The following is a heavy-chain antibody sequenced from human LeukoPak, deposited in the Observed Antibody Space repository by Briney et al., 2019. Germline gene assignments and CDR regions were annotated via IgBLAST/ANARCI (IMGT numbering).Heavy chain of an antibody. Sequence: SGGSLRLSCAASGFTFSSYAMSWVRQAPGKGLEWVSAISGSGGSTYYADSVKGRFTISRDNSKNTLYLQMNSLRAEDTAVNYCAKDFYGDYDPFYFDYWGQGTLVTVSS. CDR3: AKDFYGDYDPFYFDY. CDR2: ISGSGGST. CDR1: GFTFSSYA. D-gene: IGHD4-17*01. J-gene: IGHJ4*02. V-gene: IGHV3-23*01.